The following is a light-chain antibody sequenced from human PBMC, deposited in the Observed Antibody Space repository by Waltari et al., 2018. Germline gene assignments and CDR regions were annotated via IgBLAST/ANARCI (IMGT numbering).Light chain of an antibody. CDR2: TNS. J-gene: IGLJ3*02. Sequence: QSVLTQPPSASGSPGQRVTISCSGSRSNIGSNTVNWYQQVPGTAPKLLIYTNSQRPSGVPDRFSGSRSGTSGFLAISGLQSEDEADYYCAAWDDGLNGWVFGGRTRVSVL. CDR3: AAWDDGLNGWV. V-gene: IGLV1-44*01. CDR1: RSNIGSNT.